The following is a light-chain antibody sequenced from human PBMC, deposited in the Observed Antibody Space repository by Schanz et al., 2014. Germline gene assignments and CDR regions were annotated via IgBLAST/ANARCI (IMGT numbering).Light chain of an antibody. CDR3: CSYAGSNNLV. Sequence: QSALTQPRSVSGSPGQSVTISCTGTSSDVDGYNYVSWYQQHPGKAPKLMIYDVSKRPSGVPDRFSGSKSGHTASLTISGLQAEDEADYYCCSYAGSNNLVFGGGTKLTVL. CDR1: SSDVDGYNY. J-gene: IGLJ2*01. V-gene: IGLV2-11*01. CDR2: DVS.